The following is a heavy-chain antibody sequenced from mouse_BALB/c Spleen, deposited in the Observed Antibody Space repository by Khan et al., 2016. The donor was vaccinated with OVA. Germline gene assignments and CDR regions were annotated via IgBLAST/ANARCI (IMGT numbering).Heavy chain of an antibody. CDR3: ASHLTGSFAY. D-gene: IGHD4-1*01. CDR1: GFTFSSYS. J-gene: IGHJ3*01. Sequence: EVKLVESGGDLVKPGGSLKLSCAASGFTFSSYSMSWVRQIPDKRLEWVATISSAADYTYYPDSVKGRFTISRDNAKNTLYLQRSSLKSEDTAMYYCASHLTGSFAYWGQGTLVTVS. V-gene: IGHV5-6*01. CDR2: ISSAADYT.